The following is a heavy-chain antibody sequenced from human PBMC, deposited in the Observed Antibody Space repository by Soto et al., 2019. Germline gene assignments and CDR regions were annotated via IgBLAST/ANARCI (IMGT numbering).Heavy chain of an antibody. CDR2: IIPIFGTA. D-gene: IGHD6-13*01. J-gene: IGHJ3*02. Sequence: GASVKVSCKASGYTFTSYYMHWVRQAPGQGLEWMGWIIPIFGTANYAQKFQGRVTITADESTSTAYMELSSLRSEDTAVYYCLAAAGPWGDAFDIWGQGTMVTVSS. CDR1: GYTFTSYY. V-gene: IGHV1-69*13. CDR3: LAAAGPWGDAFDI.